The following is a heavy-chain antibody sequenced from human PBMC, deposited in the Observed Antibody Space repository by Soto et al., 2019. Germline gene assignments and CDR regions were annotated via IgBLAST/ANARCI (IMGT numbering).Heavy chain of an antibody. Sequence: GGSLRLSCTASGFTFGDYAMSWFRQAPGKGLEWVGFIRSKAYGGTTEYAASVKGRFTISRDDSKSIAYLQMNSLKTEDTAVYYCTRNGGYDFDYYYGMDVWGQGTTVTVSS. CDR3: TRNGGYDFDYYYGMDV. J-gene: IGHJ6*02. V-gene: IGHV3-49*03. CDR1: GFTFGDYA. CDR2: IRSKAYGGTT. D-gene: IGHD5-12*01.